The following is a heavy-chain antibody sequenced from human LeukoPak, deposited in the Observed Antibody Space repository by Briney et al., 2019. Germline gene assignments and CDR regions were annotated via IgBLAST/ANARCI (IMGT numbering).Heavy chain of an antibody. Sequence: GGSLRLSCAVSGITLSNYGMGWVRQAPGKGLEWAAGICGSGGRTNHADSVKGRSTTSRDKPKNTLYLQMNSLRAEDTAVYFCAKRGVVIRVILVGFHKEANYFDSWGQGVLVTVSS. J-gene: IGHJ4*02. D-gene: IGHD3-22*01. CDR1: GITLSNYG. V-gene: IGHV3-23*01. CDR3: AKRGVVIRVILVGFHKEANYFDS. CDR2: ICGSGGRT.